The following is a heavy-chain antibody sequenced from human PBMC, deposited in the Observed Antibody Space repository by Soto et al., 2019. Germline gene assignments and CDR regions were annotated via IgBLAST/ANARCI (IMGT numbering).Heavy chain of an antibody. J-gene: IGHJ4*02. CDR2: INHSGST. D-gene: IGHD3-10*01. CDR3: ARAPRLWFGELWTRYFDY. V-gene: IGHV4-34*01. CDR1: GGSFSGYY. Sequence: SETLSLTCAVYGGSFSGYYWSWIRQPPXKGLEWIGEINHSGSTNYNPSLKSRVTISVDTSKNQFSLKLSSVTAADTAVYYCARAPRLWFGELWTRYFDYWGKGTLVTVST.